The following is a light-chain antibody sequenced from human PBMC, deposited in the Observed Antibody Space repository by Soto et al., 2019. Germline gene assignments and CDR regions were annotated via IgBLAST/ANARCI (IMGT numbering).Light chain of an antibody. Sequence: QSVLTQPPSASGSPGQSVTISCTGTSSDVGAYNYVCWYQQHPGKAPKLIISEVTKRPSGVPDRFSGSKSGNTASLTVTGLQAEDDAVYYCSSYAGSNNPWVFGGGTKLTVL. CDR3: SSYAGSNNPWV. CDR1: SSDVGAYNY. J-gene: IGLJ3*02. V-gene: IGLV2-8*01. CDR2: EVT.